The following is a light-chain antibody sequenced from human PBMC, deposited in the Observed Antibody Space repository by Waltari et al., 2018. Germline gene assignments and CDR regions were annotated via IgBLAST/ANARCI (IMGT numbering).Light chain of an antibody. CDR1: SSNIGAGND. V-gene: IGLV1-40*01. Sequence: QSVLTQPPSVSGAPGQTVTISCIGGSSNIGAGNDVHWYQQLPQTAPKLLIYASTNRPSGISGLFCGSKSGTSASLVIAGLQIEDEAVYYCQSYDTRLSASVIFGGGTELTVL. CDR3: QSYDTRLSASVI. CDR2: AST. J-gene: IGLJ2*01.